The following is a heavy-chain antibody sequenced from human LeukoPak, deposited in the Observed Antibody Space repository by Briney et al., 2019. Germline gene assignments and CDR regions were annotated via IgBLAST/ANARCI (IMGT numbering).Heavy chain of an antibody. CDR2: ISAYNGNT. Sequence: ASVKVSCKASGYTFTSYGISWVRQAPGQGLEWMGWISAYNGNTNYAQKLQGRVTMTTDTSTSTAYMELRSLRSDDTAVYYCAGGASIAVADTTFDYWGQGTLVTVSS. D-gene: IGHD6-19*01. V-gene: IGHV1-18*01. CDR3: AGGASIAVADTTFDY. CDR1: GYTFTSYG. J-gene: IGHJ4*02.